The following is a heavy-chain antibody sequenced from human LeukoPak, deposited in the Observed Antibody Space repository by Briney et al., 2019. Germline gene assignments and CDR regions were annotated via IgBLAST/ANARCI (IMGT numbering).Heavy chain of an antibody. J-gene: IGHJ5*02. CDR3: VRGSSGTVVRGVAWAWFDP. CDR2: IHKDGSEK. CDR1: GFTFRNYW. V-gene: IGHV3-7*05. Sequence: GGSLRLSCVASGFTFRNYWMTWVRQAPGKGLEWVANIHKDGSEKYFVASVRGRFTISRDNAKDSLYLQMSSLRTEDTAVYYCVRGSSGTVVRGVAWAWFDPWGQGTLVTVSS. D-gene: IGHD3-10*01.